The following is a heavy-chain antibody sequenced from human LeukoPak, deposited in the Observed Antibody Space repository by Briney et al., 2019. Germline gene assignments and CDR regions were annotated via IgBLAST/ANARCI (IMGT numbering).Heavy chain of an antibody. CDR2: IYWNDDK. Sequence: SGPTLVKPTQTLTLTCTFSGFSLSTSGVGVGWIRQPPGKALEWLALIYWNDDKRYSSSLKSRLTITKDTSKNQAVLTMTNMDPVDTATYYCAHRASDWNYIAYFDYWGQGTLVTVSS. D-gene: IGHD1-7*01. V-gene: IGHV2-5*01. CDR3: AHRASDWNYIAYFDY. CDR1: GFSLSTSGVG. J-gene: IGHJ4*02.